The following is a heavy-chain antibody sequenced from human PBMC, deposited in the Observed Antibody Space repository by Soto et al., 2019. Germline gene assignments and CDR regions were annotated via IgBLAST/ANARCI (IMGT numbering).Heavy chain of an antibody. J-gene: IGHJ4*02. Sequence: QVQLVQSGAEMKKPGASVKVSCKASGYTFTRYGISWVRQAPGQGLEWMGWIRPYNGNTNYAQKLQGRVTMTTDTSAGTAYMELRSLRDDDTAVYYCARGAPPELDWGQGTLVTVSS. D-gene: IGHD1-7*01. CDR3: ARGAPPELD. CDR2: IRPYNGNT. V-gene: IGHV1-18*01. CDR1: GYTFTRYG.